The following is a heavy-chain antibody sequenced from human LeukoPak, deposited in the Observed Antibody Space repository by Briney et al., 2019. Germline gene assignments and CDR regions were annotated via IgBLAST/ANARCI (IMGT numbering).Heavy chain of an antibody. CDR2: INPSGGST. J-gene: IGHJ3*02. V-gene: IGHV1-46*01. CDR3: ARDFPGVVPAAMPDAFDI. Sequence: ASVKVSCKAFGYTFTGYWMHWVRQAPGQGPEWMGIINPSGGSTSYAQKFQGRVTMTRDMSTSTVYMELRSLRSDDTAVYYCARDFPGVVPAAMPDAFDIWGQGTMVTVSS. CDR1: GYTFTGYW. D-gene: IGHD2-2*01.